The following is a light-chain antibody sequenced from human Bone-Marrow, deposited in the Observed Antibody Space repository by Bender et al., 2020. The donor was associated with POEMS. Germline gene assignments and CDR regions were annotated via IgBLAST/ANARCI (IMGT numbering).Light chain of an antibody. CDR2: DVT. V-gene: IGLV2-14*01. Sequence: QSALTQPASVSGSPGQPITISCTGTSSDVGGYNYVSWYQQYPGKAPKLIIYDVTNRPSGVSNRFSGSKSGNTASLTISGLQPEDEADYYCNSYTTSVTRVFGGGTRLTVL. J-gene: IGLJ2*01. CDR3: NSYTTSVTRV. CDR1: SSDVGGYNY.